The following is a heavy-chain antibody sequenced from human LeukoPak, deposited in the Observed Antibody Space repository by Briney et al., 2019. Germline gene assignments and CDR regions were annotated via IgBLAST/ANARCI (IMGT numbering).Heavy chain of an antibody. J-gene: IGHJ4*02. Sequence: SETLSLTCAVYGGSFSGYYWSWIRQPPGKGLEWIGEINHSGSTNYNPSLKSRVTISVDTSKNQFSLKLSSVTAADTAVYYCARGSTYYYGSGSYLANWGQGILVTVSS. D-gene: IGHD3-10*01. CDR3: ARGSTYYYGSGSYLAN. CDR1: GGSFSGYY. CDR2: INHSGST. V-gene: IGHV4-34*01.